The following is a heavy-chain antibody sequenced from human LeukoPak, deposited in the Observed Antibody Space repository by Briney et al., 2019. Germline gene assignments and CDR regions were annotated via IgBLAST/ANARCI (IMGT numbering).Heavy chain of an antibody. CDR3: AREGRSSTPGY. CDR2: ISSRGNT. V-gene: IGHV4-4*07. D-gene: IGHD2-15*01. J-gene: IGHJ4*01. CDR1: GGSIRSYY. Sequence: SETLSLTCSVSGGSIRSYYWSWIRQPAGKKLEWIGRISSRGNTDYNPSLKSRLTMSVDTSKNQFSLKLNSVTAADTAVYYCAREGRSSTPGYWGQGTLVTVSS.